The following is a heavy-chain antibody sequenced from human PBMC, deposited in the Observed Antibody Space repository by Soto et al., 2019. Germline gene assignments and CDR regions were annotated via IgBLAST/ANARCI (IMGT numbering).Heavy chain of an antibody. D-gene: IGHD3-10*01. CDR1: ECSFSTSG. CDR3: AKDVGSFAHYYGMDV. J-gene: IGHJ6*02. CDR2: ISTDGRNK. V-gene: IGHV3-30*18. Sequence: GGSLGLSCAASECSFSTSGMDWVRQAPGKGLGLVAVISTDGRNKYYADSVKGRFTISRDNSKNTVYLQMDSLRPDDTAVYYCAKDVGSFAHYYGMDVWGQGTTVTVSS.